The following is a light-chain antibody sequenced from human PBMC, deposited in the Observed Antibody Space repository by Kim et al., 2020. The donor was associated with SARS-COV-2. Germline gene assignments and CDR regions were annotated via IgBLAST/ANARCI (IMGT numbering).Light chain of an antibody. CDR3: NSRDSSGDFVV. CDR2: GKN. CDR1: SLRSYY. V-gene: IGLV3-19*01. J-gene: IGLJ2*01. Sequence: SSELTQDPAVSVALGQTVRITCQGDSLRSYYASWYQQKPGQGPVLVIYGKNNRPSGIPDRFSGSSSGNTASLTITGAQAEDEADYYCNSRDSSGDFVVFG.